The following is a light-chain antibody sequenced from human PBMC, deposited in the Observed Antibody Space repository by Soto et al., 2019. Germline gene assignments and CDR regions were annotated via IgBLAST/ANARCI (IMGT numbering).Light chain of an antibody. CDR2: DVT. CDR3: GAWDESLNGYV. CDR1: SSDIGAYNY. V-gene: IGLV2-14*03. J-gene: IGLJ1*01. Sequence: QSALTQPASVSGSPGQSITISCSGTSSDIGAYNYVSWYQQHPDKAPKLIIFDVTNRPSGVSGRFSGSKSANTASLTISGLQFEDEADYYCGAWDESLNGYVFGTGTKLTVL.